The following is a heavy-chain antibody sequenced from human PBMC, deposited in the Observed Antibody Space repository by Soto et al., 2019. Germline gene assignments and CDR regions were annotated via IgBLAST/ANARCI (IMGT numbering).Heavy chain of an antibody. D-gene: IGHD3-22*01. CDR2: IDPSDSYT. CDR1: GYSFTSYW. Sequence: GESLKISCKGSGYSFTSYWISWVRQMPGKGLEWMGRIDPSDSYTNYSPSFQGHVTISADKSISTAYLQWSSLKASDTAMYYCARLGDYYDSSGYYYIPRYYYYYGMDVWGQGTTVTVPS. V-gene: IGHV5-10-1*01. CDR3: ARLGDYYDSSGYYYIPRYYYYYGMDV. J-gene: IGHJ6*02.